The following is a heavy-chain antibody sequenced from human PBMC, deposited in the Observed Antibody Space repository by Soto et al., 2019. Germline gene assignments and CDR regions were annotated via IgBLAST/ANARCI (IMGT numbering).Heavy chain of an antibody. J-gene: IGHJ4*02. CDR2: IYHSGST. Sequence: PSETLSLTCAVSGGSISTSNWWSWVRQPPGKGLEWIGEIYHSGSTNYNPSLKSRVTISVDKSKNQFSLKLSSVTAADTAVYFCARVEGRYFDWSPLTPAPILFDYWGQGTLVTVSS. D-gene: IGHD3-9*01. CDR3: ARVEGRYFDWSPLTPAPILFDY. V-gene: IGHV4-4*02. CDR1: GGSISTSNW.